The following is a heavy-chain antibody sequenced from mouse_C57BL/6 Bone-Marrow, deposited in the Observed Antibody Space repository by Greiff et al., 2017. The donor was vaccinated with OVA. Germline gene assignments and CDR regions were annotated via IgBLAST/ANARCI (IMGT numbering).Heavy chain of an antibody. CDR2: IDPEDGET. V-gene: IGHV14-2*01. D-gene: IGHD1-1*01. J-gene: IGHJ2*01. CDR3: ARSITTVVDYFDY. CDR1: GFNIKDYY. Sequence: EVKVVESGAELVKPGASVKLSCTASGFNIKDYYMHWVKQRTEQGLEWIGRIDPEDGETKYAPKFQGKATITADTSSNTAYLQLSSLTSEDTAVYYCARSITTVVDYFDYWGQGTTLTVSS.